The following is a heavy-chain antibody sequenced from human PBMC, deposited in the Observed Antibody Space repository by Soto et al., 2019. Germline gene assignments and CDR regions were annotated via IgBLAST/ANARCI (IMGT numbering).Heavy chain of an antibody. J-gene: IGHJ4*02. CDR1: GGSISSYY. D-gene: IGHD3-22*01. V-gene: IGHV4-39*01. Sequence: SETLSLTCTVSGGSISSYYWGWIRQPPGKGLEWIGSIYYSGSTYYNPSLKSRVTISVDTSKNQFSLKLSSVTAADTAVYYCARGRTEDSSGLVFDYWGQGTLVTVSS. CDR2: IYYSGST. CDR3: ARGRTEDSSGLVFDY.